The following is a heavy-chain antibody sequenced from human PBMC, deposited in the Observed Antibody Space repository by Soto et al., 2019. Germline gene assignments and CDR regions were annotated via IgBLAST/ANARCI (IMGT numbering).Heavy chain of an antibody. CDR2: IYYSGST. D-gene: IGHD3-9*01. Sequence: SETLSLTCTVSGGSFSSSSYYWGWIRQPPGKGLEWIGSIYYSGSTYYNPSLKSRVTISVDTSKNQFSLKLSSVTAADTAVYYCARGYDILTPAGWGQGTLVTVSS. J-gene: IGHJ4*02. CDR1: GGSFSSSSYY. CDR3: ARGYDILTPAG. V-gene: IGHV4-39*01.